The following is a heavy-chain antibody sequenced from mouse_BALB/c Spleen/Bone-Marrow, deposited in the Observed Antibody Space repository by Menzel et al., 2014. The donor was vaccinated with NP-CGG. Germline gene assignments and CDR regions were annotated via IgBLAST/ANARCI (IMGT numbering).Heavy chain of an antibody. CDR3: TTGFAY. Sequence: VQLKDSGGGLVQPGGSMKLSCVASGFTFXNYWMNWVRQSPEKGLEWVAEIRLKSNNYATHYAESVKGRFTISRDDSKSSVYLQMNNLRAEDTGIHYCTTGFAYWGQGTLVTVSA. J-gene: IGHJ3*01. CDR1: GFTFXNYW. V-gene: IGHV6-6*02. CDR2: IRLKSNNYAT.